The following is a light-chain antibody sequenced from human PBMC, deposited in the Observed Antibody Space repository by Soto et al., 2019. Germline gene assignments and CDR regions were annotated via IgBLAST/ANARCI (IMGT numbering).Light chain of an antibody. V-gene: IGKV3-11*01. J-gene: IGKJ1*01. Sequence: IVLTQSPGTLSLSPGERATLSCRASQSIGDYLAWYQHKPAQAPRLLIYDASNRATGTPDRFSGSGSGTDFTLTISSLEPEDFAVYYCQQRSNWPWTFGQGTKVDIK. CDR3: QQRSNWPWT. CDR1: QSIGDY. CDR2: DAS.